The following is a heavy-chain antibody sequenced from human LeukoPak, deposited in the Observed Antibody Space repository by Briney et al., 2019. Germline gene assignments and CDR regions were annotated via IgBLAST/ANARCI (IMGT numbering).Heavy chain of an antibody. CDR3: ARDPGWGALDY. CDR2: MNIDGSQR. J-gene: IGHJ4*02. Sequence: GGSLRLSCAASGFSFSTSWMTWVRQTPGKGLELVANMNIDGSQRYHGDSVEGRFTISRDNVKNTLYLQMNSLRVEDTAVYYCARDPGWGALDYWGQGALVIVSS. D-gene: IGHD3-16*01. CDR1: GFSFSTSW. V-gene: IGHV3-7*03.